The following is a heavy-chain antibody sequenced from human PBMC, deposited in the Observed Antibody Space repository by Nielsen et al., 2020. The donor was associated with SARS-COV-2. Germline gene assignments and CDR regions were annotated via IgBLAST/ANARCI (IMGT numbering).Heavy chain of an antibody. D-gene: IGHD3-10*01. J-gene: IGHJ6*02. CDR3: ARQGSVVRGVIPLYYYYGRDV. V-gene: IGHV4-39*01. CDR2: IYYSGST. Sequence: SETLSLTCTVSGGSISSSSYYWGWIRQPPGKGLEWIGSIYYSGSTYYNPSLKSRVIISVDTSKNQFSLKLSSVTAADTAVYYCARQGSVVRGVIPLYYYYGRDVWGQGTTVTVSS. CDR1: GGSISSSSYY.